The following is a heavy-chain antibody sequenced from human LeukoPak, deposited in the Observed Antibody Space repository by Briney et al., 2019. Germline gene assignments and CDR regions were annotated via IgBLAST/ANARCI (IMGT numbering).Heavy chain of an antibody. V-gene: IGHV3-7*01. CDR1: GFTFSSYW. Sequence: GGSLRLSCAASGFTFSSYWMSWVRQAPGKGLEWVANIKQDGSEKYYVDSVKGRFTISRDNAKNSLYLQMNSLRAEDTAVYYCLRGSSGYYGHFDYWGQGALVTVSS. J-gene: IGHJ4*02. D-gene: IGHD3-22*01. CDR3: LRGSSGYYGHFDY. CDR2: IKQDGSEK.